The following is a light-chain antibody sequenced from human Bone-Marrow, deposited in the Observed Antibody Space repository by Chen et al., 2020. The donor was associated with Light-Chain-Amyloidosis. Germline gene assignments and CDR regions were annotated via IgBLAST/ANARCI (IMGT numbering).Light chain of an antibody. CDR2: GAS. Sequence: VMTQSPATLSVSPGERATLSCRASQSVTNKLAWYQQRPGQAPRLLIYGASTRATGIPARFSGSGSGTEFTLTISSVQSEDFGLYFCQQYNKWPPITFGQGTRLGIK. V-gene: IGKV3-15*01. J-gene: IGKJ5*01. CDR3: QQYNKWPPIT. CDR1: QSVTNK.